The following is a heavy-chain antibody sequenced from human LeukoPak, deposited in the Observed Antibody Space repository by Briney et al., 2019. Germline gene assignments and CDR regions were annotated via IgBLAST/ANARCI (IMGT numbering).Heavy chain of an antibody. CDR2: IRYDGSNK. Sequence: PGGSLRLSCAASGFTFSSYGMHWVRQAPGKGLEWVAFIRYDGSNKYYADSVKGRFTISRDNSKNTLYLQMNSLRAEDTAVYYCAVVHFWSGYYTRNLDYWGQGTLVTVSS. CDR1: GFTFSSYG. J-gene: IGHJ4*02. D-gene: IGHD3-3*02. CDR3: AVVHFWSGYYTRNLDY. V-gene: IGHV3-30*02.